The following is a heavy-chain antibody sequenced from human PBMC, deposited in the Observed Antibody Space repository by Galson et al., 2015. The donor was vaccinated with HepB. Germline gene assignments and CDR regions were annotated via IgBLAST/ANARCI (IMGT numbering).Heavy chain of an antibody. CDR3: VKAYYDFWSGYSDY. Sequence: SLRLSCAASGFTFSSYAMHWVRQAPGKGLEYVSAISSNGGSTYYADSVKGRFTISGDNSKNTLYLQMSSLRAEDTAVYYCVKAYYDFWSGYSDYWGQGTLVAVSS. CDR1: GFTFSSYA. D-gene: IGHD3-3*01. J-gene: IGHJ4*02. V-gene: IGHV3-64D*06. CDR2: ISSNGGST.